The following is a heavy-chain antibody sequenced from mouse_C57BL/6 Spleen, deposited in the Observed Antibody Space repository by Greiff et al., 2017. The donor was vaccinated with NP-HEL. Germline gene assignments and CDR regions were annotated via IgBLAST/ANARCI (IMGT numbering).Heavy chain of an antibody. CDR1: GYTFTSYG. CDR3: ARSRDYPYAMDY. D-gene: IGHD2-4*01. CDR2: IYPRSGNT. J-gene: IGHJ4*01. Sequence: VQLQQSGAELARPGASVKLSCKASGYTFTSYGISWVKQRTGQGLEWIGEIYPRSGNTYYNEKFKGKATLTADKSSSPAYMELRSLTSEDSAVYFCARSRDYPYAMDYWGQGTSVTVSS. V-gene: IGHV1-81*01.